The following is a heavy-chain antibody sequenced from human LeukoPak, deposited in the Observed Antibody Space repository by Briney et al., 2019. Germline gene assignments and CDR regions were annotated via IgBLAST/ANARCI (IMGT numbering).Heavy chain of an antibody. J-gene: IGHJ4*02. CDR2: ISSNGDTT. V-gene: IGHV3-64D*06. Sequence: PGGSLRLSCSASGFIFSSYTMHWVRQAPGKGLEYVSAISSNGDTTYCADSVKGRFTISRDNSKNTLYLQMSSLRAEDTAVYYCVKRSTYFFDYWGQGTLVTVSS. CDR1: GFIFSSYT. CDR3: VKRSTYFFDY.